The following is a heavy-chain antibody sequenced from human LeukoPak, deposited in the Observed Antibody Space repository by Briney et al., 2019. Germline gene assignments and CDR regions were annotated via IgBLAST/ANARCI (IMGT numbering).Heavy chain of an antibody. CDR3: ARDYGNKYDSSGYFVAARYFDF. J-gene: IGHJ4*02. D-gene: IGHD3-22*01. Sequence: PSETLSLTCTVSGGSISSYYWSWIRQPPGKGQEWIGYIYYTGSTNYNPSLKTRVTMSVDTSKNQFSLKLSSVTAADTAVYYCARDYGNKYDSSGYFVAARYFDFWGQGSLVTVSS. V-gene: IGHV4-59*12. CDR2: IYYTGST. CDR1: GGSISSYY.